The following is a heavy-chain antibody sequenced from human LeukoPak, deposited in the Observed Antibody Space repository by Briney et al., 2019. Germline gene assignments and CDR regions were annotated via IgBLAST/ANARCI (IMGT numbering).Heavy chain of an antibody. V-gene: IGHV3-7*01. D-gene: IGHD2-15*01. CDR3: ARPKCGGSCYRTQPYYFDY. Sequence: PGGSLRLSCAASGFTFSSYWMSWVRQAPGKGLEWVANIKQDGSEKYYVDSVKGRFTISRYNAKNSLYLQMHSLRAEDTAVYYCARPKCGGSCYRTQPYYFDYWGQGTLVTVSS. CDR1: GFTFSSYW. J-gene: IGHJ4*02. CDR2: IKQDGSEK.